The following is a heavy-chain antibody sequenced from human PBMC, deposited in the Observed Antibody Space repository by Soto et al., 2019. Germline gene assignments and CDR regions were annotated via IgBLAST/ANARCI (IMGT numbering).Heavy chain of an antibody. V-gene: IGHV1-18*01. CDR1: GYTFTSYG. Sequence: ASVKVSCKASGYTFTSYGISWVRQAPGQGLEWMGWISAYNGNTNYAQKLQGRVTMTTDTSTSTAYMELRSPRSDDTAVYYCARLAARFDAFDIWGQGTMVTVSS. D-gene: IGHD6-6*01. CDR2: ISAYNGNT. CDR3: ARLAARFDAFDI. J-gene: IGHJ3*02.